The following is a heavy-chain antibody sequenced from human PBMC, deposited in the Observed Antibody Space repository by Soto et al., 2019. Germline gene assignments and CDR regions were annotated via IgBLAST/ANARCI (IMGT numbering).Heavy chain of an antibody. Sequence: QVQLVQSGAEVKKTGASVKVSCKASEYTFIGYYIHWVRQAPGQGLEWMGWINPNSGGTNYAQRFQGWVTMTRDRSISTAYMELSRLKSDDTAVYYCARVGGGLASLGYYGMDVWGQGTTVTVSS. CDR1: EYTFIGYY. V-gene: IGHV1-2*04. CDR3: ARVGGGLASLGYYGMDV. D-gene: IGHD3-10*01. J-gene: IGHJ6*02. CDR2: INPNSGGT.